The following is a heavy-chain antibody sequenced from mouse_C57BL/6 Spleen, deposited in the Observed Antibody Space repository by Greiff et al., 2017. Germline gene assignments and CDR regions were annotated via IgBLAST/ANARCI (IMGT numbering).Heavy chain of an antibody. CDR3: ARSPYYYGKGYYFDY. Sequence: QVQLQQPGTELVKPGASVKLSCKASGYTFTSYWMHWVKQRPGQGLEWIGNINPSNGGTNYNEKFKSKATLTVDKSYSTAYMQLSSLTSEDSAVYYCARSPYYYGKGYYFDYWGQCTTLTVSS. J-gene: IGHJ2*01. CDR1: GYTFTSYW. CDR2: INPSNGGT. V-gene: IGHV1-53*01. D-gene: IGHD1-1*01.